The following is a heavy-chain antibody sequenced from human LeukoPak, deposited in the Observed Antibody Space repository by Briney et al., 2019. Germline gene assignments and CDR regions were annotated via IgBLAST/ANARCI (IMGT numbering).Heavy chain of an antibody. CDR2: ISPDGITT. Sequence: GGSLRLSCAASGFTFDNSWIHWVRQGPGRGLVWVSRISPDGITTNYADSVKGRFTFSRDNAMNTLYLQMNSLRAEDTAVHYCATAGNYRFDNWGQGTLVTVSS. CDR3: ATAGNYRFDN. D-gene: IGHD1-7*01. J-gene: IGHJ4*02. V-gene: IGHV3-74*01. CDR1: GFTFDNSW.